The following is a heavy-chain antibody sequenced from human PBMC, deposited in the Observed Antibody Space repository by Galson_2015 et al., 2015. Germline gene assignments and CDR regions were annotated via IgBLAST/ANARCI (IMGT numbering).Heavy chain of an antibody. J-gene: IGHJ2*01. CDR3: ARLGHCRTTPCYEGGDWYFDL. V-gene: IGHV3-21*01. CDR1: GFTFSSYS. D-gene: IGHD2-2*01. Sequence: SLRLSCAASGFTFSSYSMSWVRQAPGKGLEWVSSISSTGSYIYYADSVKGRFTISRDNAENSLYLRMNSLRAEDTAIYYCARLGHCRTTPCYEGGDWYFDLWGRGTLVTVSS. CDR2: ISSTGSYI.